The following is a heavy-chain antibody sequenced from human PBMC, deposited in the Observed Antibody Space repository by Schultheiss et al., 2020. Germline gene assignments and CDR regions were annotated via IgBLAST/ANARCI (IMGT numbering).Heavy chain of an antibody. J-gene: IGHJ6*03. Sequence: GGSLRLSCAASGFTFSSYAMSWVRQAPGKGLEWVSSISSSSSYIYYADSVKGRFTISRDNAKKSLYLRMNSLRAEDTAVYYCARDSKGGTHYYYMDVWGKGTTVTVSS. CDR1: GFTFSSYA. D-gene: IGHD3-16*01. CDR3: ARDSKGGTHYYYMDV. CDR2: ISSSSSYI. V-gene: IGHV3-21*04.